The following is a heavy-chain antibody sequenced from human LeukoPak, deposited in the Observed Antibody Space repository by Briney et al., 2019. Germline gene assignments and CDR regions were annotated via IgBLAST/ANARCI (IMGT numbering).Heavy chain of an antibody. D-gene: IGHD3-16*01. CDR2: ISYGGSA. Sequence: SETLSLTCDVYGGSFSGYYWSWIRQPPGEDLEWIGDISYGGSANYNPSLKDRVTISADSPRNQFSLKVFSLTAADTAVYYCARIGGATRSSYYFEYWGPGVLVTVSS. CDR1: GGSFSGYY. J-gene: IGHJ4*02. V-gene: IGHV4-34*01. CDR3: ARIGGATRSSYYFEY.